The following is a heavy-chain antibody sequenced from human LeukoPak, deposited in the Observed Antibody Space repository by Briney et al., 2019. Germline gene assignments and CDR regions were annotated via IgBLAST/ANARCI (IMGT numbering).Heavy chain of an antibody. Sequence: GGSLRLSCAASGFTVSSNYMSWVRQAPGKGLEWVSVIYSGGSTYYADSVKGRFTISRDNSKNTPYLQMNSLRAEDTAVYYCARMATMVRGVTHNWFDPWGQGTLVTVSS. CDR3: ARMATMVRGVTHNWFDP. J-gene: IGHJ5*02. CDR1: GFTVSSNY. CDR2: IYSGGST. D-gene: IGHD3-10*01. V-gene: IGHV3-66*02.